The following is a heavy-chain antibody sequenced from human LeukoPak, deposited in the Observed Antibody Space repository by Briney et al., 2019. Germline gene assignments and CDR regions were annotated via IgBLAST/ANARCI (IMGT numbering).Heavy chain of an antibody. CDR1: GFTFSSYE. CDR3: ARANSLMFRGVITYFDS. D-gene: IGHD3-10*01. CDR2: ISDSSAII. V-gene: IGHV3-48*02. J-gene: IGHJ4*02. Sequence: GGSLRLSCAASGFTFSSYEMNWVRQAPAKGLDYVAHISDSSAIIYYGDSVKGRFTISRDNAKNSLYLQMNRLRDEDTAVYFCARANSLMFRGVITYFDSWGQGTLVTVSS.